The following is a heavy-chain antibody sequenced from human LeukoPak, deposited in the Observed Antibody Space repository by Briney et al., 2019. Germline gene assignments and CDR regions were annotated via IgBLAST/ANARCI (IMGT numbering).Heavy chain of an antibody. CDR2: IYSATTA. V-gene: IGHV3-66*01. CDR1: GFTFSSYA. CDR3: ARDSMVAGRYFDY. D-gene: IGHD4/OR15-4a*01. Sequence: GGSLRLSCAASGFTFSSYAMSWVRQAPGMRLEWVSLIYSATTAYYADSVRGRFTISRDSFKNTLYLQMNSLRAEDTAVYYCARDSMVAGRYFDYWGQGTLVSVSS. J-gene: IGHJ4*02.